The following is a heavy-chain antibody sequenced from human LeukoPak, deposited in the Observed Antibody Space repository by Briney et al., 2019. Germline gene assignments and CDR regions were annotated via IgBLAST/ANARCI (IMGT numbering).Heavy chain of an antibody. CDR1: GFTFSSYE. Sequence: GGSLRLSCAASGFTFSSYEMNWVRQAPGKGLEWVSYISSSGSTIYYADSVKGRFTISRDNAKNSLYLQMNSLRAEDTAVHYCARDSSGYFHWFDPWGQGTLVTVSS. V-gene: IGHV3-48*03. J-gene: IGHJ5*02. CDR3: ARDSSGYFHWFDP. CDR2: ISSSGSTI. D-gene: IGHD3-22*01.